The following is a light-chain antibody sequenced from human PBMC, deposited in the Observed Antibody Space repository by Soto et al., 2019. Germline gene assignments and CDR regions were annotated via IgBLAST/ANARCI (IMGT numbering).Light chain of an antibody. CDR2: EVS. Sequence: QSALTQPASVSGSPGQSITISCTGTSSDVGDYNFVSWYQQHPGKAPKLMIYEVSNRPSGVSNRFSGSKSGNTASLTISGLQAEDEADYYCISYTTSLWLFGGGTKLTVL. J-gene: IGLJ3*02. CDR1: SSDVGDYNF. V-gene: IGLV2-14*01. CDR3: ISYTTSLWL.